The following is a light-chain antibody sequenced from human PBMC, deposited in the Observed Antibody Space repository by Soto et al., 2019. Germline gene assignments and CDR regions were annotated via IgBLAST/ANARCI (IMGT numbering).Light chain of an antibody. CDR3: QQYGSSPMYP. V-gene: IGKV3-20*01. Sequence: EIVLTQSPGTLSVSPGERATLSCRASQSVGSTFLAWYQQKPGQAPRLLIYGASSRATGIPDRFSGSGSGTDFTLTISRREPEDFAVYYCQQYGSSPMYPFGQGTKLEIK. J-gene: IGKJ2*01. CDR2: GAS. CDR1: QSVGSTF.